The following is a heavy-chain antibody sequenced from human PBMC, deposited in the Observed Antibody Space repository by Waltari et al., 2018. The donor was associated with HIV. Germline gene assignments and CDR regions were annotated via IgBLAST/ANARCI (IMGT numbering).Heavy chain of an antibody. Sequence: QLQLHESGPGLVKPSETLSPTCTVSGGSISSSHYYWGWIRQPPGRGPEWIGIIYYSESSYYNPSLKSRVSMSVDTSKNQFSLKLTSVTAADTAVYYCARVIQLWSYFDNWGQGALVTVSS. V-gene: IGHV4-39*01. CDR1: GGSISSSHYY. CDR2: IYYSESS. J-gene: IGHJ4*02. CDR3: ARVIQLWSYFDN. D-gene: IGHD5-18*01.